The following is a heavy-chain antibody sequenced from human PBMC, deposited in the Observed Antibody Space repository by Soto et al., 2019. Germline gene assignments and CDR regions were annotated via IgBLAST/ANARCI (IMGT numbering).Heavy chain of an antibody. CDR1: GGSITSSSFY. Sequence: SETLSLTCTVSGGSITSSSFYWGGIRQPPGKGLEWIGIIYYSGSTYYNPSLKSRVTISVDTSKSQFSLNLNSVTAADTAVYYFARGYDILTGPLDYWGPGTLVTVSS. CDR3: ARGYDILTGPLDY. CDR2: IYYSGST. J-gene: IGHJ4*02. D-gene: IGHD3-9*01. V-gene: IGHV4-39*01.